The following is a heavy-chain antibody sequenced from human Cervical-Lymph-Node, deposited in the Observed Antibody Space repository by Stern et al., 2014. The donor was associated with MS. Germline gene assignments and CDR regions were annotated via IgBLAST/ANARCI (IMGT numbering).Heavy chain of an antibody. Sequence: VQLVESGGGVVQPGRSLRLSCAASGFTFSSYGMHWVRQAPGKGLEWVALIWYDGSNKYYADSVKGLFTISRDNSKNTLYLQMNSLRAEDTAVYYCARETRGASGRFDYWGQGTLVTVSS. CDR2: IWYDGSNK. V-gene: IGHV3-33*01. CDR3: ARETRGASGRFDY. D-gene: IGHD3-10*01. J-gene: IGHJ4*02. CDR1: GFTFSSYG.